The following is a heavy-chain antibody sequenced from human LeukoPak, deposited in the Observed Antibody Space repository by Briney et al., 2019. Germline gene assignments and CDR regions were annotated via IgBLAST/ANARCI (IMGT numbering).Heavy chain of an antibody. CDR2: IYTSGST. Sequence: SETLSLTCTVSGDSISSGSYYWSWIRQPAGKGLEWIGRIYTSGSTNYNPSLKSRVTISVDTSKNQFSLKLSSVTAADTAVYYCASGASYSPPFDYWGQGTLVTVSS. J-gene: IGHJ4*02. V-gene: IGHV4-61*02. D-gene: IGHD1-26*01. CDR1: GDSISSGSYY. CDR3: ASGASYSPPFDY.